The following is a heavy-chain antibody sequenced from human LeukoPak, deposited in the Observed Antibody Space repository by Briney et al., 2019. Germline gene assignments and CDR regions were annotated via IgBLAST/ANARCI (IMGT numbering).Heavy chain of an antibody. CDR1: GYTFTSYG. CDR3: ARPFMEQLVPFDP. J-gene: IGHJ5*02. V-gene: IGHV1-18*01. D-gene: IGHD6-13*01. Sequence: ATVKVSCKASGYTFTSYGNSWVRQAPGQGLEWMGWISAYNGNTNYAQKLQGRVTMTTDTSTSTAYMELRSLRSDDTAVYYCARPFMEQLVPFDPWGQGTLVTVSS. CDR2: ISAYNGNT.